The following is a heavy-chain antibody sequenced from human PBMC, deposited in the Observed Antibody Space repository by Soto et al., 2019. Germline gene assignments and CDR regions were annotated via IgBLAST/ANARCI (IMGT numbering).Heavy chain of an antibody. CDR3: ARSSSLTGYYHYYYYMDV. J-gene: IGHJ6*03. CDR1: GGSISSYY. CDR2: IYYSGST. Sequence: SETLSLTCTVSGGSISSYYWSWIRQPPGKGLEWIGYIYYSGSTNYNPSLKSRVTISVDTSKNQFSLKLSSVTAADTAVYYCARSSSLTGYYHYYYYMDVRGKGTTVTVSS. D-gene: IGHD3-9*01. V-gene: IGHV4-59*01.